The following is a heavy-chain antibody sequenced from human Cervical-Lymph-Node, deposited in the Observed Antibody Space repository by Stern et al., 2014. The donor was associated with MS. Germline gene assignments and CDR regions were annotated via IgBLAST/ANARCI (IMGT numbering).Heavy chain of an antibody. V-gene: IGHV1-8*01. D-gene: IGHD1-26*01. CDR2: MNPYSGNA. J-gene: IGHJ4*02. CDR3: ARGRELLSLDY. CDR1: GYTFTSYD. Sequence: QVQLVQSGAEVKKPGASVKVSCKASGYTFTSYDINWGRQGTGQGLEWMGRMNPYSGNAVYAQKFQGRVTMTRDTSTSTAYLELTSLRSEDTAVFYCARGRELLSLDYWGQGTLVTVSS.